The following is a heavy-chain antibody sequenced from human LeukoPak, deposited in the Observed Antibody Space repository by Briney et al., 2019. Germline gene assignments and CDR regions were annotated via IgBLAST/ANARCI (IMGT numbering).Heavy chain of an antibody. J-gene: IGHJ4*02. CDR1: GYSISSGYY. D-gene: IGHD2-15*01. CDR3: ARSRGRLLLIDY. CDR2: IYRSGST. V-gene: IGHV4-38-2*02. Sequence: PSETLSLTCTVSGYSISSGYYWGWIRQPPGKGLEWIGSIYRSGSTYYNPSLKSRVTISVDTSKNQFSLKLSSVTAAGTAVYYCARSRGRLLLIDYWGQGALVTVSS.